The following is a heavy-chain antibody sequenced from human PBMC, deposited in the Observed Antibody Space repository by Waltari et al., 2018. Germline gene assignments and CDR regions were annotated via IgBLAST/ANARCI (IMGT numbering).Heavy chain of an antibody. J-gene: IGHJ6*02. V-gene: IGHV1-46*01. D-gene: IGHD3-10*01. CDR3: AREYGSPGGMDV. CDR1: GYTFTSYY. CDR2: LNPRGGST. Sequence: QVQLVQSGAEVKKPGASVKVSCKASGYTFTSYYIHWVRQAPGQGLEWMGILNPRGGSTSYAPKFQGRVTMTRDTSTSTVYMELSSLRSEDTAVYYCAREYGSPGGMDVWGQGTTVTVSS.